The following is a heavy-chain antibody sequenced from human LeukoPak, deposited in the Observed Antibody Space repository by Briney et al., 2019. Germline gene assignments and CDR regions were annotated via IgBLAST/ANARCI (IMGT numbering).Heavy chain of an antibody. Sequence: SVKVSCKASGGTFSSYAISWVRQAPGQGLEWMGGIIPIFGTANYAQKFQGRVTITADESTSTAYMELSSLRSEDTAVYYCARDAGKQWLAYYFDYWGQGTLVTVSS. CDR3: ARDAGKQWLAYYFDY. D-gene: IGHD6-19*01. J-gene: IGHJ4*02. CDR2: IIPIFGTA. V-gene: IGHV1-69*01. CDR1: GGTFSSYA.